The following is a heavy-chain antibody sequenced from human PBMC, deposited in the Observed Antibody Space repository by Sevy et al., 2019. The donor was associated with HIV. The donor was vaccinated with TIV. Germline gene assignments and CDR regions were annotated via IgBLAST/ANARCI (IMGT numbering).Heavy chain of an antibody. CDR1: GGSISSSSYY. CDR3: ARTLTSLDYMDV. CDR2: IYYSGST. Sequence: SETLSLTCTVSGGSISSSSYYWGWIRQPPGKGLEWIGSIYYSGSTYYNPSLKSRVTISVDTSKNQFSLKLSSVTAADTAVYYCARTLTSLDYMDVWGKGTTVTISS. D-gene: IGHD3-16*01. J-gene: IGHJ6*03. V-gene: IGHV4-39*01.